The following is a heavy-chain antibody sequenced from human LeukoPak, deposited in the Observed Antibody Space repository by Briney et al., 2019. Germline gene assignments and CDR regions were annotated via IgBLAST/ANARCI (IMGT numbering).Heavy chain of an antibody. CDR2: IYYTGNT. CDR3: ARGRVAYSAYYFDY. CDR1: GDSITNYF. J-gene: IGHJ4*02. D-gene: IGHD2-15*01. V-gene: IGHV4-59*01. Sequence: SETLSLTCTVSGDSITNYFWSWIRQPPGKGLEWIGYIYYTGNTNYKPSLKSRVTISVDASTNQFSLRLRSVTAADTAVYYCARGRVAYSAYYFDYWGRGTLVTVSS.